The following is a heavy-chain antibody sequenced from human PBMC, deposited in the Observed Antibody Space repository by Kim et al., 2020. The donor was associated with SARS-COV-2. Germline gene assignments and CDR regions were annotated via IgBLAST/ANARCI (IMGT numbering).Heavy chain of an antibody. J-gene: IGHJ4*02. CDR2: ISGSGGRT. D-gene: IGHD4-17*01. V-gene: IGHV3-23*01. Sequence: GGSLRLSCAASGFTFSRYAMSWVRQAPGKGLEWVSAISGSGGRTYYAGSVKGRFTISRDNSKNTMYLQMNSLRAEDTAVYYCAKDSGNDYGEQLDYWGQGTLVSASS. CDR1: GFTFSRYA. CDR3: AKDSGNDYGEQLDY.